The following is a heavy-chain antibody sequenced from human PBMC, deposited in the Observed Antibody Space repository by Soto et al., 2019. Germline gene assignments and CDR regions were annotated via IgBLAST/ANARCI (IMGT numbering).Heavy chain of an antibody. CDR1: GFSLSTSEVG. CDR3: AHTMTTVITLDWFDP. Sequence: QITLKESGPTLVKPTQTLTLTCTFSGFSLSTSEVGVGWIRQPPGKALEWLALIDWDDHKRYSPSLKSRLTITKDTSKNQVVLTVTNMDPVDTATYYCAHTMTTVITLDWFDPWGQGTLVTVSS. CDR2: IDWDDHK. V-gene: IGHV2-5*02. D-gene: IGHD4-4*01. J-gene: IGHJ5*02.